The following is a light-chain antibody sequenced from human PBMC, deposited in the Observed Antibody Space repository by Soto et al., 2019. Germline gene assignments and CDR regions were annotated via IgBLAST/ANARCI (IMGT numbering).Light chain of an antibody. V-gene: IGLV8-61*01. J-gene: IGLJ3*02. CDR2: NTN. CDR1: SGPVFTSSY. Sequence: QTVVTQEPSFSVSPGGTVTLTCGLSSGPVFTSSYPNWYQQTPGQAPRTLIFNTNTRSSGVPDRFPGSILGDKAALTITGTQADDDSYYYCLLYLGGGIWVFGGGTKVTVL. CDR3: LLYLGGGIWV.